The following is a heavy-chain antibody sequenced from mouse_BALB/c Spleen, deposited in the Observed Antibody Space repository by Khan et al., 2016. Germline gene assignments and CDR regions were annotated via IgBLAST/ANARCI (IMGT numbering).Heavy chain of an antibody. CDR1: GYTFTRFW. V-gene: IGHV1-7*01. J-gene: IGHJ4*01. CDR2: INTGSNYT. D-gene: IGHD2-10*02. CDR3: ATWVYGNYLYQDMDY. Sequence: QVQLQQSGAELAKPGASVKMSCKASGYTFTRFWMHWVKQRPGQGLEWIGYINTGSNYTDYNQNFKDKATLTADTSSSTAYMLLRCLVSEDTAVYFCATWVYGNYLYQDMDYWGQGTSFTVSS.